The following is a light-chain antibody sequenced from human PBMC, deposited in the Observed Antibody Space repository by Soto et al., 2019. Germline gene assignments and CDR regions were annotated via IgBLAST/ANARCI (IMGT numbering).Light chain of an antibody. CDR3: QQYESYPMT. J-gene: IGKJ4*01. V-gene: IGKV1-5*03. CDR2: KAS. CDR1: QSINSW. Sequence: DSQMTQYPSTLSASVGDRVTITCRASQSINSWLAWYQQKPGKAPKLLISKASTLQSGVPPRFSGSGSGTEFPLTISSLQPDDFATYYCQQYESYPMTFGGGTKVEIK.